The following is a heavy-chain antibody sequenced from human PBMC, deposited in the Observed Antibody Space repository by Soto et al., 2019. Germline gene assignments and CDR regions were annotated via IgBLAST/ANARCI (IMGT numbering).Heavy chain of an antibody. CDR2: IIPIFGTA. Sequence: QVQLVQSGAEVKKPGSSVKVSCKASGGTFSSYSISWVRQAPGQGLEWMGGIIPIFGTANYAQKFQGRVTITADESTSTAYMELSSLRSEDTAVYYCAPIAAAGTGAYGMDVWAKGPRSPSP. J-gene: IGHJ6*02. D-gene: IGHD6-13*01. CDR3: APIAAAGTGAYGMDV. CDR1: GGTFSSYS. V-gene: IGHV1-69*01.